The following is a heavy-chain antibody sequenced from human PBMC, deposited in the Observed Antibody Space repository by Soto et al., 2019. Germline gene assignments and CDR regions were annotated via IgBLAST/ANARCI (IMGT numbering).Heavy chain of an antibody. CDR1: GFTFTRFS. CDR2: ISSTTNYI. CDR3: ARESEDLTSNFDY. J-gene: IGHJ4*02. V-gene: IGHV3-21*06. Sequence: GGSLRLSCAASGFTFTRFSMNWVRQAPGKGLEWVSSISSTTNYIYYGDSMKGRFTISRDNAKNSLYLEMNSLRAEDTAVYYCARESEDLTSNFDYWGQGTLVTVYS.